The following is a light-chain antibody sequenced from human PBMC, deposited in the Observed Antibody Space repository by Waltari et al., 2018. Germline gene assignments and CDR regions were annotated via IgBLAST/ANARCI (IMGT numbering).Light chain of an antibody. J-gene: IGLJ1*01. CDR2: DVS. CDR3: TSFTSSGTYV. CDR1: SSDVGGSTY. V-gene: IGLV2-14*01. Sequence: QPALTQPASVTGSPGQSITISCTGSSSDVGGSTYFSWYQQHPGKAPKVLIYDVSKWPSGVSNRFSGSKSGNTASLTISGLQAEDEADYYCTSFTSSGTYVFGTGTKVTV.